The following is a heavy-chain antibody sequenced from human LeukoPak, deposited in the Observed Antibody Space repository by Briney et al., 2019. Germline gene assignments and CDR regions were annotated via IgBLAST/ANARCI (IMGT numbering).Heavy chain of an antibody. J-gene: IGHJ4*02. D-gene: IGHD6-13*01. V-gene: IGHV3-21*01. CDR3: ARPGIAAAGTSY. CDR1: GFTFSSYS. CDR2: ISSSSSYI. Sequence: GGSLRLSCAASGFTFSSYSMNWVRQAPGKGLEWVSSISSSSSYIYYADSVKGRFTISRDNAKNSLYLQMNSLRAEDTAVYYCARPGIAAAGTSYWGQGTLVTVSS.